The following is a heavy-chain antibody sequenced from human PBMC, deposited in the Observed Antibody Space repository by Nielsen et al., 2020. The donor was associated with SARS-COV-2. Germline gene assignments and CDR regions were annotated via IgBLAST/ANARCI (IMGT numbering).Heavy chain of an antibody. CDR1: GYTFINYG. D-gene: IGHD3-9*01. CDR2: INPNSGGT. CDR3: ARDRGYDILTGYSDYYGMDV. Sequence: ASVKVSCKASGYTFINYGISWVRQAPGQGLEWMGWINPNSGGTNYAQKFQGWVTMTRDTSISTAYMELSRLRSDDTAVYYCARDRGYDILTGYSDYYGMDVWGQGTTVTVSS. V-gene: IGHV1-2*04. J-gene: IGHJ6*02.